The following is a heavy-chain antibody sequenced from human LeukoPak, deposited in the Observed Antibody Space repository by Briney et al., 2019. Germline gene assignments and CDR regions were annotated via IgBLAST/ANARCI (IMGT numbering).Heavy chain of an antibody. CDR3: ARCRLESGSYYYFDY. CDR2: IYYSGST. CDR1: GGSISSYY. D-gene: IGHD1-26*01. Sequence: PSETLSLTCSVSGGSISSYYWSWIRQPPGKGLEWIGYIYYSGSTNYNPSLKSRVTISVDTSKNQFSLKLSSVTAADTAVYYCARCRLESGSYYYFDYWGQGTLVTVSS. J-gene: IGHJ4*02. V-gene: IGHV4-59*01.